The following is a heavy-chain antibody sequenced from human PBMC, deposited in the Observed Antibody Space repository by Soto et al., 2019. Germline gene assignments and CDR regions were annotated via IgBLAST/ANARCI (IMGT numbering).Heavy chain of an antibody. V-gene: IGHV4-34*01. CDR2: INHSGST. CDR1: GGSFSGYY. J-gene: IGHJ3*02. CDR3: ARACIAVAGSPLRRRAFDI. Sequence: ASETLSLTCAVYGGSFSGYYWSWIRQPPGKGLEWIGEINHSGSTNYNPSLKSRVTISVDTSKNQFSLKLSSVTAADTAVYYCARACIAVAGSPLRRRAFDIWGQGTMVTVSS. D-gene: IGHD6-19*01.